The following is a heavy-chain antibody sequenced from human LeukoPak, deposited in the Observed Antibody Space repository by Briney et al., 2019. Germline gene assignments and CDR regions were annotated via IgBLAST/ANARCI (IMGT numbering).Heavy chain of an antibody. CDR2: INPNSGGT. V-gene: IGHV1-2*02. CDR1: GYTFTGYY. D-gene: IGHD3-22*01. CDR3: ARDYYDSSGYSHNWFDP. J-gene: IGHJ5*02. Sequence: ASVKVSCKASGYTFTGYYMHWVRQAPGQGLEWMGWINPNSGGTNYAQKFQGRVTMTRDTSISTAYMELSRLRSDDTAVYYCARDYYDSSGYSHNWFDPWGQGTLVTVSS.